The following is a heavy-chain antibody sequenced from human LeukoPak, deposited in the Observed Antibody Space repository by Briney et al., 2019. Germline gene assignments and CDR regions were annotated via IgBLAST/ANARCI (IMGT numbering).Heavy chain of an antibody. CDR1: RFTFSCYE. CDR2: ISSSGSTI. Sequence: PGGSLRLSCAAWRFTFSCYEMHYLRQAPGKGLEWVSYISSSGSTIYYADSVKGRFTISRDNAKHSLYLQMNSLRAENTAVRSCTRVGAVGRYGPVAYWGQGTLVTVSS. D-gene: IGHD5-18*01. V-gene: IGHV3-48*03. CDR3: TRVGAVGRYGPVAY. J-gene: IGHJ4*02.